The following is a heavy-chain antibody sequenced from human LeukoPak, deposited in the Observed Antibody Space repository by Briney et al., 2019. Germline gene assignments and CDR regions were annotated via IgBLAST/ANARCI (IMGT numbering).Heavy chain of an antibody. Sequence: GASVKVSCKASGGTFSSYTISWVRQAPGQGFEWMGRIIPILGIANYAQKFQGRVTITADKSTSTAYMELSSLRSEDTAVYYCARASSLLVAPVLDYWGQGTLVTVSS. CDR3: ARASSLLVAPVLDY. D-gene: IGHD2-2*01. J-gene: IGHJ4*02. CDR1: GGTFSSYT. CDR2: IIPILGIA. V-gene: IGHV1-69*02.